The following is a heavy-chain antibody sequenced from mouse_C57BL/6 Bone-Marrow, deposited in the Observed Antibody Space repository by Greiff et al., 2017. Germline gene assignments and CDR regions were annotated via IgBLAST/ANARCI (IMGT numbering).Heavy chain of an antibody. D-gene: IGHD2-3*01. Sequence: EVQLVESGEGLVKPGGSLKLSCAASGFTFSSYAMSWVRQTPEKRLEWVAYISSGGDYIYYADTVKGRFTISRDNARNTLYLQMRSLKSEDTAMYYCTRERGYYVGYYAMDYWGQGTSVTVSS. V-gene: IGHV5-9-1*02. CDR1: GFTFSSYA. CDR2: ISSGGDYI. J-gene: IGHJ4*01. CDR3: TRERGYYVGYYAMDY.